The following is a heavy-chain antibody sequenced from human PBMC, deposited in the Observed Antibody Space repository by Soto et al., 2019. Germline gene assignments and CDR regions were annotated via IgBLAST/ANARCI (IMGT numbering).Heavy chain of an antibody. CDR2: INNDGSSA. D-gene: IGHD5-12*01. CDR1: GFTFSSYW. Sequence: EVQLVESGGGLVQPGGSLRLSCAASGFTFSSYWIRWVRQAPGKWPVWVSRINNDGSSAEYADSVKGRFTISRDNAKNTLYLQMNSLRAEDTAVYYCARDRGYGTPFDYWGQGTLVTVSS. J-gene: IGHJ4*02. V-gene: IGHV3-74*03. CDR3: ARDRGYGTPFDY.